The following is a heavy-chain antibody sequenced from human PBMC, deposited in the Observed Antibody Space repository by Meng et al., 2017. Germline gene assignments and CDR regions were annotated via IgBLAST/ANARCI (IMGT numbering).Heavy chain of an antibody. CDR1: GYTFTSYA. Sequence: QVRLVRAGAEVEKPGASVKVSCKASGYTFTSYAMPWVRQAPGQRLEWMRWINAGNGNTKYSQKFQGRVTITRDTSASTAYMELSSLRSEDTAVYYCARDRSRLSTVTLLIDPWGQGTLVTVSS. J-gene: IGHJ5*02. D-gene: IGHD4-17*01. CDR2: INAGNGNT. CDR3: ARDRSRLSTVTLLIDP. V-gene: IGHV1-3*01.